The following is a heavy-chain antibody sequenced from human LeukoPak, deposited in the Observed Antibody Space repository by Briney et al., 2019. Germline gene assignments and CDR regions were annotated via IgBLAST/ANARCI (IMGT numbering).Heavy chain of an antibody. CDR1: GFTFSNYW. J-gene: IGHJ4*02. V-gene: IGHV3-23*01. D-gene: IGHD3-9*01. CDR3: AKGYDDILTGLDY. Sequence: GGSLRLSCAASGFTFSNYWMHWVRQVPWKVLESASGICGSGGSTSYADSVKGRFTISRDNSKNTLYLQMNSLRAEDTAVYYCAKGYDDILTGLDYWGQGTLVTVSS. CDR2: ICGSGGST.